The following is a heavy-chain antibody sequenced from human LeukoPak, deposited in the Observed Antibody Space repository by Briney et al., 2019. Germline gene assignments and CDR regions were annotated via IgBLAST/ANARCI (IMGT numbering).Heavy chain of an antibody. CDR2: MNEGGSEI. J-gene: IGHJ3*01. CDR3: ARGVYAFDV. D-gene: IGHD6-6*01. CDR1: GFTFSGYW. Sequence: GGSLRLSCAASGFTFSGYWMTWVRQAPGTGLEWVTYMNEGGSEIYYLDSVKGRFTISRDNSKNSLYLQMNSLRVEDTAVYYCARGVYAFDVWGQGTMVTVSS. V-gene: IGHV3-7*01.